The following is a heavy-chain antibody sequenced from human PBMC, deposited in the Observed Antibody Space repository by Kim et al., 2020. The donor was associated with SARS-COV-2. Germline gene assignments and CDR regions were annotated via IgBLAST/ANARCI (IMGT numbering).Heavy chain of an antibody. V-gene: IGHV3-30*04. Sequence: GGSLRLSCAASGFTFSSYAMHWVRQAPGKGLEWVAVISYDGSNKFYADSVKGRFTISRDNSRNTLYLQMNSLRAEDTAVYYCARDRGSTSYFYGMDVWG. CDR2: ISYDGSNK. CDR1: GFTFSSYA. J-gene: IGHJ6*02. D-gene: IGHD2-2*01. CDR3: ARDRGSTSYFYGMDV.